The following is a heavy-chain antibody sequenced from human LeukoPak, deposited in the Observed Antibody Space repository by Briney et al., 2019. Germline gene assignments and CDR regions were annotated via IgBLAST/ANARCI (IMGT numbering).Heavy chain of an antibody. CDR2: ISGSGGST. Sequence: GGSLRLSCAASGFTFSSYAMSWVRQAPGKGLEWVSAISGSGGSTNYADSVKGRFTISRDNSKNTLYLQMSSLRAEDTAVYYWAKDDSGVYLGYWGQGPLVTVSS. D-gene: IGHD3-22*01. J-gene: IGHJ4*02. CDR3: AKDDSGVYLGY. CDR1: GFTFSSYA. V-gene: IGHV3-23*01.